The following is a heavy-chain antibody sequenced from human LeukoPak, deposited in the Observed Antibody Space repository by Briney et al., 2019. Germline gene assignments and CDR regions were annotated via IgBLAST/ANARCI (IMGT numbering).Heavy chain of an antibody. D-gene: IGHD3-22*01. J-gene: IGHJ4*02. CDR1: GFTFSSYA. Sequence: GGSLRLSCAASGFTFSSYAMSWVRQAPGKGLEWVSAISGSGGSTYYADSVKGRFTISRDNSENTLYLQMNSLRAEDKAVYYCAKEGYYYDSSGYSYEGGTASFFDYWGQGTLVTVSS. CDR2: ISGSGGST. V-gene: IGHV3-23*01. CDR3: AKEGYYYDSSGYSYEGGTASFFDY.